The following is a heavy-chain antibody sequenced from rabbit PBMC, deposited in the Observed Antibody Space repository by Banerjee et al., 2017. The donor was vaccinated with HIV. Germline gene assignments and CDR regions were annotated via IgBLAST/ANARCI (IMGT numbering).Heavy chain of an antibody. CDR2: IDVGSSGS. CDR1: GFDFSSNA. J-gene: IGHJ4*01. V-gene: IGHV1S40*01. Sequence: QSWEESGGGLVKPEGSLTLTCKASGFDFSSNAMCWVRQAPGKGLEWIACIDVGSSGSYYASWAKGRFTISRTSSTTVILQMTSLTAADTATYFCVRWAPTGGPFNLWGPGTLVTVS. CDR3: VRWAPTGGPFNL. D-gene: IGHD1-1*01.